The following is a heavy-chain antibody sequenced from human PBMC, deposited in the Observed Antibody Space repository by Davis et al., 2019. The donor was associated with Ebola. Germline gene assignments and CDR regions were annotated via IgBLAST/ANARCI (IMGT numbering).Heavy chain of an antibody. V-gene: IGHV4-59*12. Sequence: MPSETLSLTCTVSGGSISSYYWSWIRQPPGKGLEWIGYIYYSGSTSYNPSLKSRVTISVDTSKNQFSLKLSSVTAADTAVYYCARDVTGTTWYHAFDIWGQGTMVTVSS. CDR1: GGSISSYY. D-gene: IGHD1-7*01. J-gene: IGHJ3*02. CDR2: IYYSGST. CDR3: ARDVTGTTWYHAFDI.